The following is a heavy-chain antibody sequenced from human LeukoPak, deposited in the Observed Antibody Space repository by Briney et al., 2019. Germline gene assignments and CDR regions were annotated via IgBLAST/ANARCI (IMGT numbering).Heavy chain of an antibody. Sequence: PGGSLRLSCAASGFTFSTYGMHWVRQAPGKGLEWVAFIRYGGRNKYYADSVKGRFTISRDNSKNTLYLQMNSLRAEDTAVYYCAKEIWPTVTTPGHTLFDYWGQGTPVTVSS. J-gene: IGHJ4*02. CDR3: AKEIWPTVTTPGHTLFDY. D-gene: IGHD4-17*01. CDR2: IRYGGRNK. CDR1: GFTFSTYG. V-gene: IGHV3-30*02.